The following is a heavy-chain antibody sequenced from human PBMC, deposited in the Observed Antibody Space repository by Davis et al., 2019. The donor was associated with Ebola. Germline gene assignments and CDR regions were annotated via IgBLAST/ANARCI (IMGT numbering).Heavy chain of an antibody. V-gene: IGHV4-34*01. D-gene: IGHD6-19*01. Sequence: ESLKISCAASGFTVSSNYMSWVRQAPGKGLEWIGEINHSGSTNYNPSLKSRVTISVDTSKNQFSLKLSSVTAADTAVYYCARGRQWLVPYFDYWGQGTLVTVSS. CDR3: ARGRQWLVPYFDY. CDR1: GFTVSSNY. J-gene: IGHJ4*02. CDR2: INHSGST.